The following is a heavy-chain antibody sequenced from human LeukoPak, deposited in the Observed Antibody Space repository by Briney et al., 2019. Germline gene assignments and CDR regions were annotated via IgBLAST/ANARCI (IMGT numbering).Heavy chain of an antibody. D-gene: IGHD1-1*01. J-gene: IGHJ3*02. Sequence: ASVKVSCKASGYTFTGYYMHWVRQAPGQGLEWMGWINPNSGGTNYAQKFQGRVTMTRDTSISTAYMELSRLRSDDTAVYYCARLPDVGNNAFDIWGQGTMVTVSS. CDR3: ARLPDVGNNAFDI. CDR1: GYTFTGYY. V-gene: IGHV1-2*02. CDR2: INPNSGGT.